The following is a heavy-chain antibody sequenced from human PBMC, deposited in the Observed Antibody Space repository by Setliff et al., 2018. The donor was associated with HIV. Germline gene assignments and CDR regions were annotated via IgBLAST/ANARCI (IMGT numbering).Heavy chain of an antibody. J-gene: IGHJ1*01. CDR2: IIPILGIA. V-gene: IGHV1-69*10. CDR1: GGTFSSYA. D-gene: IGHD3-10*01. CDR3: ARVVVRGVTFIAEYFQH. Sequence: SVKVSCKASGGTFSSYAISWVRQAPGQGLEWMGGIIPILGIANYAQKFQGRVTITADTSTSTAYMELRSLRSDDTAVYYCARVVVRGVTFIAEYFQHWGQGTLVTVSS.